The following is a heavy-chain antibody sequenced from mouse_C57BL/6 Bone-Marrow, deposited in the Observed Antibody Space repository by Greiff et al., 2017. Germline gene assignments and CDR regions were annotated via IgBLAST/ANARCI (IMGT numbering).Heavy chain of an antibody. Sequence: LQQSGAELVRPGASVKMSCKASGYTFTSYNMHWVKQTPRQGLEWIGAIYPGNGDTSYNQKFKGKATLTVDKSSSTAYLQLSSLASEDSAVYFCARSYYYGTPWFAYWGQGTLVTVSA. CDR1: GYTFTSYN. CDR2: IYPGNGDT. V-gene: IGHV1-12*01. D-gene: IGHD1-1*01. J-gene: IGHJ3*01. CDR3: ARSYYYGTPWFAY.